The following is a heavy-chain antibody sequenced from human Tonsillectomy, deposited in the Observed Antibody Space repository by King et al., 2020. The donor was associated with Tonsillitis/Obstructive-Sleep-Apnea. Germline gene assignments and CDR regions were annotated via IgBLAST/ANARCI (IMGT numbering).Heavy chain of an antibody. D-gene: IGHD1-7*01. CDR2: IKQDGSEK. V-gene: IGHV3-7*01. CDR1: GFTFSSYW. J-gene: IGHJ5*02. CDR3: AGGWFKWNYDLGWVDP. Sequence: VQLVESGGGLVQPGGSLRLSCAASGFTFSSYWMSWVRQAPGKGLEWVANIKQDGSEKYYVDSVKGRFTISRDNAKNSLYLQMNSLRAEDTAVYYCAGGWFKWNYDLGWVDPWGQGTLVTVSS.